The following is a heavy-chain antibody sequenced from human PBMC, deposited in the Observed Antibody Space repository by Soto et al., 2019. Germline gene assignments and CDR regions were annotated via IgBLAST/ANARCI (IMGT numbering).Heavy chain of an antibody. Sequence: GGSLRLSCAASGFTFSSYSMNWVRQAPGKGLEWVSSISSSSSYIYYADSVKGRFTISRDNAKNSLYLQMNSLRAEDTAEYYCACTSTRGYSGYEYAFDIWGQGTMVTVSS. V-gene: IGHV3-21*01. D-gene: IGHD5-12*01. CDR1: GFTFSSYS. CDR2: ISSSSSYI. CDR3: ACTSTRGYSGYEYAFDI. J-gene: IGHJ3*02.